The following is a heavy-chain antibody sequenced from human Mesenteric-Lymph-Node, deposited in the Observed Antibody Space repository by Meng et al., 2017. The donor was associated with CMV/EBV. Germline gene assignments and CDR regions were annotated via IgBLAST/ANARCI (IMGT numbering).Heavy chain of an antibody. D-gene: IGHD2-2*02. J-gene: IGHJ6*02. V-gene: IGHV3-33*01. Sequence: GGSLRLSCAASGFTFSSYGMRWVRQAPGKGLEWVAVIWYDGSNKYYADSVKGRFTISRDNSKNTLYLQMNSLRAEDTAVYYCARDGEYCSSTSCYTHYYGMDVWGQGTTVTVSS. CDR2: IWYDGSNK. CDR3: ARDGEYCSSTSCYTHYYGMDV. CDR1: GFTFSSYG.